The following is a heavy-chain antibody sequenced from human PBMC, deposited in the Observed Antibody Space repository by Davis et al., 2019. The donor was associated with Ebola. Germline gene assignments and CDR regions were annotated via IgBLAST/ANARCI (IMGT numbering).Heavy chain of an antibody. CDR1: GGSISSGGYY. CDR2: IYYSGST. D-gene: IGHD3-16*02. V-gene: IGHV4-61*08. J-gene: IGHJ4*02. Sequence: MPSETLSLTCTVSGGSISSGGYYWSWIRQHPGKGLEWIGYIYYSGSTNYNPSLKSRVTISVDTSKNQFSLKLSSVTAADTAVYYCASIAFGGVIVHHDYWGQGTLVTVSS. CDR3: ASIAFGGVIVHHDY.